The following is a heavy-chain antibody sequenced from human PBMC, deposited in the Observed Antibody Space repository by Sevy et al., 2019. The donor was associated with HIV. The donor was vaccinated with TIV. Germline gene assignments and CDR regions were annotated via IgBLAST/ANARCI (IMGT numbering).Heavy chain of an antibody. Sequence: SETLSLTCTVSGASISSSGYYWGWIRQPPGKGLEWIARINYSGSTFYNPSLKSRVTISSDTSKNQFSLKLNSVTAADTAIYYCAGPTLTYSSGWSYYDSWGQGTVVTVSS. V-gene: IGHV4-39*01. CDR3: AGPTLTYSSGWSYYDS. J-gene: IGHJ4*02. CDR2: INYSGST. D-gene: IGHD6-19*01. CDR1: GASISSSGYY.